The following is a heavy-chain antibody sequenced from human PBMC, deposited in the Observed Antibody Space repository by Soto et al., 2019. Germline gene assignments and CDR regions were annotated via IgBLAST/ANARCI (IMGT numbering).Heavy chain of an antibody. J-gene: IGHJ4*02. CDR1: GFTFCKLS. CDR3: AKFRGMTYGEYHLDY. Sequence: QLLESGGGLVQSGGALKLPCATSGFTFCKLSISLGPQGPGKGLEWVSGIGGRGTTFYADSVKGRFTISRDNSKNTLHLQMNSLRAEDMAVYYCAKFRGMTYGEYHLDYWGQGTLVTVSS. D-gene: IGHD4-17*01. CDR2: IGGRGTT. V-gene: IGHV3-23*01.